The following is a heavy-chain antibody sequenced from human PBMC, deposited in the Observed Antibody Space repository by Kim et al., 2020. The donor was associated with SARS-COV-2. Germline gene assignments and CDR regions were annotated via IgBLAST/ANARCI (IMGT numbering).Heavy chain of an antibody. Sequence: SETLSLTCTVSGGSISSSRYYWGWIRQSPGQGLEWIGSIDYSGSTYYNPSLKGRLTISVDTSKNQFSLKVRSVTAADTAVYYCASPTAVVFFDAFNLWGQGTMVTVSS. CDR2: IDYSGST. V-gene: IGHV4-39*01. CDR3: ASPTAVVFFDAFNL. J-gene: IGHJ3*01. CDR1: GGSISSSRYY. D-gene: IGHD2-2*01.